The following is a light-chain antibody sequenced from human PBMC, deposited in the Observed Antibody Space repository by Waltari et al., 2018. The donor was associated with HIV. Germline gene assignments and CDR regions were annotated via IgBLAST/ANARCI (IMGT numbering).Light chain of an antibody. J-gene: IGKJ3*01. CDR1: QSISSY. CDR3: QQSYGSPFT. V-gene: IGKV1-39*01. Sequence: DIRVTQSPSSLSASEGDRVTITCRASQSISSYLNWYQQKPGTAPKLLMSAASSLQSGVPSRFSGNGSGTDFTLTISSLQPEDFATYYCQQSYGSPFTFGPGSKLHIK. CDR2: AAS.